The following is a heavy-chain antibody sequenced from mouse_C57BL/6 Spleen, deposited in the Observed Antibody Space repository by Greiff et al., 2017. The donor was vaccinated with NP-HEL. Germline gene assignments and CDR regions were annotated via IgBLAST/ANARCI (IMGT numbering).Heavy chain of an antibody. V-gene: IGHV1-52*01. CDR3: ARDYYGSSYAMDY. Sequence: QVQLQQPGAELVRPGSSVKLSCKASGYTFTSYWMHWVKQRPIQGLEWIGNIDPSDSETHYNQKFKDKATLTVDKSSSTAYMQLSSLTSEDSAVYYCARDYYGSSYAMDYWGQGTSATVSS. CDR1: GYTFTSYW. D-gene: IGHD1-1*01. CDR2: IDPSDSET. J-gene: IGHJ4*01.